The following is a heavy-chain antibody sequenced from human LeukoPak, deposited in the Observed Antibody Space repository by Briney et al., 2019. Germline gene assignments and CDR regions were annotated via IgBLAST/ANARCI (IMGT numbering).Heavy chain of an antibody. CDR2: FDPEDGET. D-gene: IGHD2-15*01. CDR1: GYTLTELS. J-gene: IGHJ4*02. V-gene: IGHV1-24*01. CDR3: ATGPPVVVAASPLDY. Sequence: EASVKVSCKVSGYTLTELSMHWVRQAPGKGLEWMGGFDPEDGETTYAQKFQGRVTMTEDTSTDTAYMELSSLRSEDTAVYYCATGPPVVVAASPLDYWGQGTLVTVSS.